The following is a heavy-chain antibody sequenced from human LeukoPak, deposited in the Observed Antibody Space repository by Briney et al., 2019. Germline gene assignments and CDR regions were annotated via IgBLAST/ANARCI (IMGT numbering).Heavy chain of an antibody. Sequence: GGSLRLSCAASGFTFSSYAMNWVRQAPGKGLEWVADIKQDGSEKYYVDSVKGRFTISRDNAKNSLNLQMNSLRVEETAVYYCARDRIGWFDYWGQGTLVTVFS. CDR2: IKQDGSEK. D-gene: IGHD2-15*01. J-gene: IGHJ4*02. CDR3: ARDRIGWFDY. CDR1: GFTFSSYA. V-gene: IGHV3-7*01.